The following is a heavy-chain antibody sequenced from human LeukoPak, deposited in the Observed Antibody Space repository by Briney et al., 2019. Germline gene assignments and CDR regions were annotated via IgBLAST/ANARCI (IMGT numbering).Heavy chain of an antibody. V-gene: IGHV3-30*03. CDR2: ISYDGSNK. J-gene: IGHJ5*02. CDR1: GFTFSSYG. Sequence: GGSLRLSCAASGFTFSSYGMHWVRQAPGKGLEWVAVISYDGSNKYYADSVKGRFTISRDNSKNTLYLQMNSLRAEDTAVYYCALTKGYDFWSGFRPNWFDPWGQGTLVTVSS. D-gene: IGHD3-3*01. CDR3: ALTKGYDFWSGFRPNWFDP.